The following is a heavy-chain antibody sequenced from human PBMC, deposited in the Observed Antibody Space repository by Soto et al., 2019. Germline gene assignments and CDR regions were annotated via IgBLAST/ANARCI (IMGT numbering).Heavy chain of an antibody. CDR2: INSDGSST. Sequence: EVQLVESGGGLVQPGGSLRLSCAASGFTFSSYWMHWVRQAPGKGLVWVSRINSDGSSTSYADSVKGRFTISRDNAXNTLYXQMXXXXXXXXXXXXXAXXXXXXXXXXXXFDXWGQGTLVTVSS. CDR3: AXXXXXXXXXXXXFDX. J-gene: IGHJ4*02. CDR1: GFTFSSYW. V-gene: IGHV3-74*01.